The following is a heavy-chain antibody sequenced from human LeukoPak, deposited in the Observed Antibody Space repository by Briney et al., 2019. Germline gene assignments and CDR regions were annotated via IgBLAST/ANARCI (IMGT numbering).Heavy chain of an antibody. CDR3: AASSGVTLGRF. V-gene: IGHV4-31*03. Sequence: SETLSLTCTVSGGSISSGSHYYQWIRQHPGRGLEWIGYIYYTGITSYNPSLKSRVTMSVDTSMNQVSLKVTSLTAADTAVYYCAASSGVTLGRFWGQGALVTVSS. D-gene: IGHD3-16*01. J-gene: IGHJ4*02. CDR2: IYYTGIT. CDR1: GGSISSGSHY.